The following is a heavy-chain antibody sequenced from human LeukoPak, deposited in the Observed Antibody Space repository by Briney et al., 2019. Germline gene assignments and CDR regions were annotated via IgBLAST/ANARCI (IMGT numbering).Heavy chain of an antibody. D-gene: IGHD6-19*01. J-gene: IGHJ4*02. CDR2: ISGSGGST. V-gene: IGHV3-23*01. CDR1: GFTFSSYA. CDR3: AKSGEQWLVQFVDY. Sequence: PGGSLRLSCAASGFTFSSYAMSWVRQAPGKGLEWVSAISGSGGSTYYADSVKGRFTISRDNSKNTLYLQMNSLRAEDTAVYYCAKSGEQWLVQFVDYWGQGTLVTVSS.